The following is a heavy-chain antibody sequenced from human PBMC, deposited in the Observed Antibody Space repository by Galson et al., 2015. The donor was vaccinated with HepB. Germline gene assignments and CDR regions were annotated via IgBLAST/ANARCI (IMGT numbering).Heavy chain of an antibody. D-gene: IGHD2-2*01. CDR3: ARDNPPYYCSSTSCPRYNWFDP. J-gene: IGHJ5*02. Sequence: SVKVSCKASGYTFTSYGISWVRQAPGQGLEWMGWISAYNGNTNYAQKLQGRVTMTTDTSTSTAYMELRSLRSDDTAVYYCARDNPPYYCSSTSCPRYNWFDPWGQGTLVTVSS. CDR2: ISAYNGNT. CDR1: GYTFTSYG. V-gene: IGHV1-18*01.